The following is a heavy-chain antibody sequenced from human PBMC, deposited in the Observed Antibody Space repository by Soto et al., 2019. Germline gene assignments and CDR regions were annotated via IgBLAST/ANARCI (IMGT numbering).Heavy chain of an antibody. CDR1: GFTFTNYV. V-gene: IGHV3-30-3*01. J-gene: IGHJ6*02. CDR3: ARDRGGYGYSHYYALDV. D-gene: IGHD5-12*01. CDR2: ISYDGNNK. Sequence: QVQLVESGGGVVQPGTSLRLSCAASGFTFTNYVMHWVRQAPGKGLEWVTVISYDGNNKYYADSVKGRFTISRDNSKNTLYLQMNSLRAEDMAVYYCARDRGGYGYSHYYALDVWGQGTTVTVSS.